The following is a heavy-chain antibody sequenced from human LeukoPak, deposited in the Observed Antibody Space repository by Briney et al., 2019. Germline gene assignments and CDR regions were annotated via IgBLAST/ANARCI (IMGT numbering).Heavy chain of an antibody. D-gene: IGHD6-6*01. J-gene: IGHJ6*03. V-gene: IGHV1-69*13. CDR1: GGTFSSYA. CDR2: IIPIFGTA. CDR3: ASQAGSSRYYYYYMDV. Sequence: SVKVSCKAAGGTFSSYAISWVRQAPGQGLEWMGGIIPIFGTANYAQKFQGRVTITADESTSTAYMELSSLRSEDTAVYYCASQAGSSRYYYYYMDVWGKGTTVTVSS.